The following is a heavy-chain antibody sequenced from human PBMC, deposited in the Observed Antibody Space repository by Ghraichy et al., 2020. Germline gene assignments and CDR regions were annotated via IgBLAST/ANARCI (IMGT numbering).Heavy chain of an antibody. CDR3: ARGGLQLWFYDY. J-gene: IGHJ4*02. CDR1: GGSFSGYY. Sequence: SETLSLTCAVYGGSFSGYYWSWIRQPPGKGLEWIGEINHSGSTNYNPSLKSRVTIAVDTSKNQFSLKLSSVTAADTAVYYCARGGLQLWFYDYAGQGTLVTVYS. CDR2: INHSGST. D-gene: IGHD5-18*01. V-gene: IGHV4-34*01.